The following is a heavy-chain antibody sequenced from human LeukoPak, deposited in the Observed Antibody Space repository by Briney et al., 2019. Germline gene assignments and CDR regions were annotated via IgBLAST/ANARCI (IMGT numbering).Heavy chain of an antibody. CDR3: ARGLDPFDY. V-gene: IGHV4-59*08. Sequence: PSDTLSLTCTVSGGSISSYYWSWIRQPPGKGPEWIGYIYYSGNTNHNPSLMSRVTISVDTSQNQFSLKLNSVTAADTAGYYCARGLDPFDYSGEGTLVTVSS. J-gene: IGHJ4*02. CDR1: GGSISSYY. CDR2: IYYSGNT.